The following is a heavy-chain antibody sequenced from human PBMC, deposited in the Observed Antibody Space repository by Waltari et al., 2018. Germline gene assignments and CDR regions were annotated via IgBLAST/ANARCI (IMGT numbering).Heavy chain of an antibody. CDR1: GGSISSYY. CDR3: ARARSGAFWSGYYEYYFDY. Sequence: QVQLQESGPGLVKPSETLSLTCTVSGGSISSYYWSWIRQPAGKGLEWIGRIYTSGSTNYNPSLKSRVTMSVDTSKNQFSLKLSSVTAADTAVYYCARARSGAFWSGYYEYYFDYWGQGTLVTVSS. J-gene: IGHJ4*02. V-gene: IGHV4-4*07. D-gene: IGHD3-3*01. CDR2: IYTSGST.